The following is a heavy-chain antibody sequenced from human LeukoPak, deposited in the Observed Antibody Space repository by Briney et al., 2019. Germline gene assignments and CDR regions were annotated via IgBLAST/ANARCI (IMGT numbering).Heavy chain of an antibody. CDR1: GGSISSYY. CDR3: AREAGSYDSSGYYSLYCSFDY. CDR2: IYSSGTT. D-gene: IGHD3-22*01. V-gene: IGHV4-4*08. Sequence: SETLSLTCTVSGGSISSYYWSWILQPPGKGPEWLGHIYSSGTTNYNPSLKSRVTMSVDTSKNQFSLKLTSVTAADTAVYYCAREAGSYDSSGYYSLYCSFDYWGQGTLVTVSS. J-gene: IGHJ4*02.